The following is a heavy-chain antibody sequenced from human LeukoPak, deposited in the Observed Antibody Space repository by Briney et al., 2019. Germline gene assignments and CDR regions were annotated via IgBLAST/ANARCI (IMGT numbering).Heavy chain of an antibody. Sequence: SETLSLTCTVSGGSISSYYWSWIRQPPGKGLEWIGYIYHSGSTYYNPSLKSRVTISVDRSKNQFSLKLSSVTAADTAVYYCARVGDGLFDYWGQGTLVTVSS. J-gene: IGHJ4*02. CDR2: IYHSGST. V-gene: IGHV4-4*09. CDR3: ARVGDGLFDY. CDR1: GGSISSYY. D-gene: IGHD1-26*01.